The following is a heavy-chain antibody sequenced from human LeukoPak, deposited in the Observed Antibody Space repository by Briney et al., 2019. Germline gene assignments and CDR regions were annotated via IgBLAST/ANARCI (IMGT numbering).Heavy chain of an antibody. V-gene: IGHV4-34*01. CDR2: INHSGST. CDR3: ARGRGGTFPYFYYYYYYYYMDV. J-gene: IGHJ6*03. CDR1: GGSFSGYY. D-gene: IGHD1-1*01. Sequence: SETLSLTCAVYGGSFSGYYWSWIRQPPGKGLEWIGEINHSGSTNYNPSLKSRVTISVDTSKNQFSLKLSSVTAADTAVYYCARGRGGTFPYFYYYYYYYYMDVWGKGTTVTVSS.